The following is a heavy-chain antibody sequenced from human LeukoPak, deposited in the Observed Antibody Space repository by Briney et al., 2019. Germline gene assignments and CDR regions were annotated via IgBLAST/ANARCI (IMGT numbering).Heavy chain of an antibody. J-gene: IGHJ4*02. CDR1: GFTFSSYA. D-gene: IGHD6-19*01. CDR2: ISGSGGST. Sequence: GGSLRLSCAASGFTFSSYAMSWVRQAPGKGLEWVSAISGSGGSTYYADSVKGRFTISRDNAKNSLYLQMNSLRAEDTAVYYCARSRRVAVAGTGTVGYWGQGTLVTVSS. CDR3: ARSRRVAVAGTGTVGY. V-gene: IGHV3-23*01.